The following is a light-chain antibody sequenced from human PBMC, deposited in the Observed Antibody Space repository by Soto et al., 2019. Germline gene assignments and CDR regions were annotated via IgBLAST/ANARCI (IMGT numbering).Light chain of an antibody. CDR3: QQYNSLWT. V-gene: IGKV1-5*03. CDR1: QSISSW. J-gene: IGKJ1*01. Sequence: DIQMTQSPSTLSASVGDRVTITCRASQSISSWLAWYQQKPGKAPKLLIYKASSLESGVPSRFSSSGSGTEFTLTISILQPDDFATYYRQQYNSLWTFGQGTKVELK. CDR2: KAS.